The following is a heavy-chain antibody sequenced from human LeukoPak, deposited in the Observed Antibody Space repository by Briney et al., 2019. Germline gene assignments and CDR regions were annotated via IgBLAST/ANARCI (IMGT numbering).Heavy chain of an antibody. Sequence: GGSLRLSCAASGFTFSTYGMHWVRKAPGKGXXXXXVISYDGSNEXXXXSVXXRFTISRDNSMNTLYLQMNSLRAEDTAVYYCARASQTRSGYHDDYWGQGTLVTVSS. J-gene: IGHJ4*02. V-gene: IGHV3-30*03. CDR1: GFTFSTYG. CDR2: ISYDGSNE. CDR3: ARASQTRSGYHDDY. D-gene: IGHD3-3*01.